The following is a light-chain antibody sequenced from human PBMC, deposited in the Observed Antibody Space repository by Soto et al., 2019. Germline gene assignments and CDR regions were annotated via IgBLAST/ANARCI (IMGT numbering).Light chain of an antibody. Sequence: EIVLTQSPATLSLSPGERATLSCRVSQSVSNYLAWYQQKPGQAPRLLIYDASNRATGIPARFSGSGSGTDFTLTISSLEPEDFAVYYCQQRSNWWTFGQGTKVDI. CDR3: QQRSNWWT. CDR2: DAS. CDR1: QSVSNY. J-gene: IGKJ1*01. V-gene: IGKV3-11*01.